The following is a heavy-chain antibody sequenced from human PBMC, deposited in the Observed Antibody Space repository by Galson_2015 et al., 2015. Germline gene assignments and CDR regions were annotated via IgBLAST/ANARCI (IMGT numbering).Heavy chain of an antibody. V-gene: IGHV4-39*01. CDR1: YH. D-gene: IGHD2-2*01. CDR3: ARSSSATWDNWFDP. Sequence: YHWAWIRLSPGQGLEWIGRVSYSGSTKYNPSLKSRVTMSVDTSKSQFSLRLNSVTAADTAVYYCARSSSATWDNWFDPWGRGTLVIVSS. J-gene: IGHJ5*02. CDR2: VSYSGST.